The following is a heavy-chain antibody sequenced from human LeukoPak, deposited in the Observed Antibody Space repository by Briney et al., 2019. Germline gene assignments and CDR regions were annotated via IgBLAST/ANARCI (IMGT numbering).Heavy chain of an antibody. CDR2: INPNSGGT. D-gene: IGHD3-9*01. Sequence: ASVKASCKASGYTFTGYYMHWVRQAPGQGLEWMGWINPNSGGTNYAQKFQGRVTMTRDTSISTAYMELSRLRSDDTAVYYCARDLWDYDILTGYTEYYYYYGMDVWGQGTTVTVSS. J-gene: IGHJ6*02. CDR1: GYTFTGYY. V-gene: IGHV1-2*02. CDR3: ARDLWDYDILTGYTEYYYYYGMDV.